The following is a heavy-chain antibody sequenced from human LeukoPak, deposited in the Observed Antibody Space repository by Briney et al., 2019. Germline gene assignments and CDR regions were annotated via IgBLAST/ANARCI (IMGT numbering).Heavy chain of an antibody. V-gene: IGHV1-24*01. Sequence: ASVKVSCKVSGYSLTELSMRWVRQAPGKGLEWMGSFDSEDGETNYAQKVQGRVTMTEDTSSDTAYMELNSLRSDDTAVYYCAGDPQRCSGGNCYRFDYWGPGTLVTVSS. CDR3: AGDPQRCSGGNCYRFDY. J-gene: IGHJ4*02. CDR1: GYSLTELS. CDR2: FDSEDGET. D-gene: IGHD2-15*01.